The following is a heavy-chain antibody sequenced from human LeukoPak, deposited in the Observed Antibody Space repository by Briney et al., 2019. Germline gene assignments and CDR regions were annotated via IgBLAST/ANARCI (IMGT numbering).Heavy chain of an antibody. D-gene: IGHD3-10*01. CDR3: ARLTMVRGVHFFDY. J-gene: IGHJ4*02. CDR1: GGSISSSSYY. Sequence: PSETLSLTCTVSGGSISSSSYYWGWIRRPPGKGLEWIGSIYYSGSTYYNPSLKSRVTISVDTSKNQFSLKLSSVTAADTAVYYCARLTMVRGVHFFDYWGQGTLVTVSS. V-gene: IGHV4-39*01. CDR2: IYYSGST.